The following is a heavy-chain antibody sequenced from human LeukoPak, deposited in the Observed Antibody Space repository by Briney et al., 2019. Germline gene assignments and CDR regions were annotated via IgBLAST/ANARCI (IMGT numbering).Heavy chain of an antibody. CDR1: GFTFDDYT. Sequence: TGGSLRLSCAASGFTFDDYTMHWVRQAPGKGLEWVSLISWDGGSTYYADSVKGRFTISRDNSKNSLYLQMNSLRTEDTALYYCAKGTQGPDIVATIDYWGQGTLVTVSS. V-gene: IGHV3-43*01. CDR3: AKGTQGPDIVATIDY. CDR2: ISWDGGST. D-gene: IGHD5-12*01. J-gene: IGHJ4*02.